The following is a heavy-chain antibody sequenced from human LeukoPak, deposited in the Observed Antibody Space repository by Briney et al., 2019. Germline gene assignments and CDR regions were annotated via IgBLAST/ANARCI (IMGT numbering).Heavy chain of an antibody. J-gene: IGHJ6*02. CDR3: ARNRVATIALYYYYGMDV. D-gene: IGHD5-12*01. CDR2: INHSGST. CDR1: GGSISSYY. V-gene: IGHV4-34*01. Sequence: PSETLSLTCTVSGGSISSYYWSWIRQPPGKGLEWIGEINHSGSTNYNPSLKSRVTISVDTSKNQFSLKLSSVTAADTAVYYCARNRVATIALYYYYGMDVWGQGTTVTVSS.